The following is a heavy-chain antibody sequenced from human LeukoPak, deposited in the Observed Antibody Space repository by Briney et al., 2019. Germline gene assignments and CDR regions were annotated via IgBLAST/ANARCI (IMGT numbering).Heavy chain of an antibody. D-gene: IGHD6-13*01. J-gene: IGHJ4*02. Sequence: PSETLSLTCTVSGGSISSGGYYWSWIRQHPGKGLEWIGYTYYSGSTYYNPSLKSRVTISVDTSKNQFSLKLSSVTAADTAEYYCTREEQQLGLDYWGQGTLVTVSS. CDR2: TYYSGST. CDR3: TREEQQLGLDY. V-gene: IGHV4-31*03. CDR1: GGSISSGGYY.